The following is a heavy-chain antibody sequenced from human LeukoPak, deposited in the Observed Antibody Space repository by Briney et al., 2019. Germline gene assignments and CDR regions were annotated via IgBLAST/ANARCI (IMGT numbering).Heavy chain of an antibody. CDR2: ISSNGGST. Sequence: GGSLRLSCAASGFTFSSYAMHWVRQAPGKGLEYVSAISSNGGSTYYANSVKGRFTISRDNSKNTLYLQMGSLRAEDMAVYYCARGLGYSYGPFDYWGQGTLVTVSS. J-gene: IGHJ4*02. CDR3: ARGLGYSYGPFDY. CDR1: GFTFSSYA. V-gene: IGHV3-64*01. D-gene: IGHD5-18*01.